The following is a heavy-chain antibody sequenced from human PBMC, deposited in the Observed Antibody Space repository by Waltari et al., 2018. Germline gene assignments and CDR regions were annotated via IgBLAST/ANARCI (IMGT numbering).Heavy chain of an antibody. Sequence: QVQLVQSGAEVKQPGSTVKVYCKASAGTFSSFAISWVRQAPGQGLEWMGRIIPILGIANYAQKFQGRVTITADESTSTAYMELSSLRSEDTAVYYCARHGYCSSTSCLDYWGQGTLVTVSS. D-gene: IGHD2-2*01. CDR1: AGTFSSFA. CDR2: IIPILGIA. J-gene: IGHJ4*02. CDR3: ARHGYCSSTSCLDY. V-gene: IGHV1-69*04.